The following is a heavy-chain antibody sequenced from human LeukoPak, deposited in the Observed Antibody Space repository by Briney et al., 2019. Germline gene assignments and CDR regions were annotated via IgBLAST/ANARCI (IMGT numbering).Heavy chain of an antibody. D-gene: IGHD1-1*01. Sequence: PGGSLRLSCAASGFTFSSYAMHWVRQAPGKGLEWVAVISYDGSNKYYADSVKGRFTISRDNSKNTLYLQMNSLRAEDTAVYYCAREMLDHDAFDIWGQGTMVTVSS. CDR2: ISYDGSNK. J-gene: IGHJ3*02. V-gene: IGHV3-30-3*01. CDR1: GFTFSSYA. CDR3: AREMLDHDAFDI.